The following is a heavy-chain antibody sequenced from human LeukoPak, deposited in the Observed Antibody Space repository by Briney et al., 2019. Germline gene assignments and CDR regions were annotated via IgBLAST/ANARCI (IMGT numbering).Heavy chain of an antibody. CDR3: ARDRDYGDYLDV. D-gene: IGHD4-17*01. CDR1: GYTCTSYG. CDR2: ISAYNGNT. V-gene: IGHV1-18*01. Sequence: ASVKVSCKASGYTCTSYGIGWVRQAPGRGLEWMGWISAYNGNTNYAQKLQGRVTMTTDTSTSTAYMELRSLRSDDTAVYYCARDRDYGDYLDVWGQGTTVTVSS. J-gene: IGHJ6*03.